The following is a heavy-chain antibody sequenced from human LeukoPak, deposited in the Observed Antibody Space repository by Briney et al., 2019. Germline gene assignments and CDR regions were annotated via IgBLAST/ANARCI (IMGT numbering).Heavy chain of an antibody. D-gene: IGHD4-17*01. V-gene: IGHV3-74*01. CDR3: ARALGGGDYDRFDP. J-gene: IGHJ5*02. CDR2: INSDGSST. CDR1: GFTFSSYW. Sequence: GSLRLSCAASGFTFSSYWMHWVRQAPGKGLVWVSRINSDGSSTTYADSVKGRFTISRDNAKNTLYLQMNSLRAEDTAVYYCARALGGGDYDRFDPWGPGTLVTVSS.